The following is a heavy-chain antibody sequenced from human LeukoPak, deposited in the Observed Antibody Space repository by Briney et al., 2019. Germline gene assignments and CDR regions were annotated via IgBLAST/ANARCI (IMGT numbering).Heavy chain of an antibody. CDR3: AREPFLGSSRQYYFDY. V-gene: IGHV3-33*01. CDR1: GFTFSSYG. J-gene: IGHJ4*02. D-gene: IGHD3-3*02. CDR2: IWYDGSNK. Sequence: TGRSLRLSCAASGFTFSSYGMHWVRQAPGKGLEWVAVIWYDGSNKYYADSVKGRFTISRDNSKNTLYLQMNSLRAEDTAVYYCAREPFLGSSRQYYFDYWGQGTLVTVSS.